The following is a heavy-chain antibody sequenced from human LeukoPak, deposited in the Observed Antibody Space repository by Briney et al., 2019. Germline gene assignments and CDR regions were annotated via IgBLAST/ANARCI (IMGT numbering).Heavy chain of an antibody. CDR1: GFTFSSYG. CDR3: AHPTEYSSSWYGNWFDP. Sequence: GGSLRLSCSASGFTFSSYGMHWVRQAPGKGLVWVAFIRYDGSDKYYADSLKGRFTISRDNSKNTLYLQMNSLRAEDTAVYYCAHPTEYSSSWYGNWFDPWGQGTLVTVSS. CDR2: IRYDGSDK. D-gene: IGHD6-13*01. J-gene: IGHJ5*02. V-gene: IGHV3-30*02.